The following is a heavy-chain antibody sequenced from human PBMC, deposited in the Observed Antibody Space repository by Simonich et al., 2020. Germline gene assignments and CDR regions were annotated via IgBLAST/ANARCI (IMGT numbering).Heavy chain of an antibody. Sequence: GGGLVQPGGSLRLSCAASGFTFSSYAMSWVRQAPGKGLEWVSAISGNGGSTYYADSVKGRFTISRDNSKNTLYLQMNRRRAEDTAVYYFAKDLGERITMIVVVIDAFDIWGQGTMVTVSS. CDR1: GFTFSSYA. CDR3: AKDLGERITMIVVVIDAFDI. J-gene: IGHJ3*02. V-gene: IGHV3-23*01. CDR2: ISGNGGST. D-gene: IGHD3-22*01.